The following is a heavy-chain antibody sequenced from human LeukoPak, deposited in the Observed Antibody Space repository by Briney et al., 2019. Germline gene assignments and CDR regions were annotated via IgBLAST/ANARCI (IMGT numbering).Heavy chain of an antibody. CDR1: GITLSNYG. D-gene: IGHD6-19*01. CDR3: AKPAIAVAANYFDY. CDR2: ISDSGGRT. Sequence: GGSLRLSCAVSGITLSNYGMSWVRQAPGKGLEWVAGISDSGGRTNYADSVKGRFTISRDNPKNTLYLQMNSLRAEDTAVYFCAKPAIAVAANYFDYWGQGTLVSVSS. V-gene: IGHV3-23*01. J-gene: IGHJ4*02.